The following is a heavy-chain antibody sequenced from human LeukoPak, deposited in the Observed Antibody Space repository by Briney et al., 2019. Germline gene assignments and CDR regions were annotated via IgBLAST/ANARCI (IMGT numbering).Heavy chain of an antibody. CDR1: GGSISSSNW. J-gene: IGHJ4*02. CDR2: IFHGGST. D-gene: IGHD1-26*01. Sequence: SGTLSLTCAVSGGSISSSNWWSWVRQPPGKGLEWIGEIFHGGSTNFNPSLKSRVTMSVDTSKNQFSLKLSSVTAADTAVYYCARIRREWELPGGPDYWGQGTLVTVSS. V-gene: IGHV4-4*02. CDR3: ARIRREWELPGGPDY.